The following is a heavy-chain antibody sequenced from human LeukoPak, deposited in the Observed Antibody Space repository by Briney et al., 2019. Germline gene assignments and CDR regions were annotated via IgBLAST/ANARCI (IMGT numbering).Heavy chain of an antibody. D-gene: IGHD2-2*01. CDR3: ARDSCSSTSCLSIDDY. CDR2: IYSGGGT. J-gene: IGHJ4*02. Sequence: GGSLRLSCAASGFTVSNNFVPWVRQAPGKGLEWVSIIYSGGGTDYADSVKGRFTIPRDNSKNTVYLQMNSLRAEDTAVYYCARDSCSSTSCLSIDDYWGQGTLVTVSS. CDR1: GFTVSNNF. V-gene: IGHV3-53*01.